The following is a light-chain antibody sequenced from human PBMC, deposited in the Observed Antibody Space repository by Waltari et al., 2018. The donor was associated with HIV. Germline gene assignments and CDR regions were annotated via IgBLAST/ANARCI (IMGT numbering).Light chain of an antibody. V-gene: IGLV3-25*03. Sequence: YELTQPPSVSVSPGQTAAITCSGDAMPTQYRFWYQQRPGQAPVMVIFKDTQRASGIPGRFSGSSSGTTVTLTISGVQTEDEADYYCQSVDAGGTQVVFGGGTKLSVL. CDR2: KDT. J-gene: IGLJ2*01. CDR3: QSVDAGGTQVV. CDR1: AMPTQY.